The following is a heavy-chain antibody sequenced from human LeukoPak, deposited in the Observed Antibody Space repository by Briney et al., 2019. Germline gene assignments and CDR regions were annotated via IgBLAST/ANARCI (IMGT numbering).Heavy chain of an antibody. V-gene: IGHV5-51*01. CDR3: ARRLELHWFDP. Sequence: GAFLMICCTASGYSITSYWIGWGRQMPGEGLEGLGMIYPGDSDTCYSPSFQRQVTISADKTISTAYRQWSSPKASDTTMYCCARRLELHWFDPWGQGTLVTVSS. CDR2: IYPGDSDT. D-gene: IGHD1-7*01. J-gene: IGHJ5*02. CDR1: GYSITSYW.